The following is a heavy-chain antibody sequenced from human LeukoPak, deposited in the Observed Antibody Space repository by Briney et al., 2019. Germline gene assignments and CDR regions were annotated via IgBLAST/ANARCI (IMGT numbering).Heavy chain of an antibody. D-gene: IGHD3-9*01. CDR3: ARGDDLLTGSYDWFNP. J-gene: IGHJ5*02. V-gene: IGHV4-4*09. CDR2: MSFSGSA. Sequence: PSETLSLTCAVSGVSLNNNYWAWIRQSPGGELEWIGYMSFSGSATYNPSLNSRVSISVDSSKNQFSLDLTSLTAADTAVYYCARGDDLLTGSYDWFNPWGQGTLVIVSS. CDR1: GVSLNNNY.